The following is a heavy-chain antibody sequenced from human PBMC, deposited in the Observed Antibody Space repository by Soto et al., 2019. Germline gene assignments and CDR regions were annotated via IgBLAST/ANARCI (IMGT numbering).Heavy chain of an antibody. J-gene: IGHJ4*02. CDR1: GGSISSGGYS. CDR2: IYPTGST. CDR3: ARDHYYDTSGPI. Sequence: QLQLQESGSRLVKPSQTLPLTCTVSGGSISSGGYSWSWMRQPPGKGLEWIGYIYPTGSTYYNPSLKSRVTISIDRSLNQFSLQLTSVTAADTAVYYCARDHYYDTSGPIWGQGTLVTVSS. D-gene: IGHD3-22*01. V-gene: IGHV4-30-2*01.